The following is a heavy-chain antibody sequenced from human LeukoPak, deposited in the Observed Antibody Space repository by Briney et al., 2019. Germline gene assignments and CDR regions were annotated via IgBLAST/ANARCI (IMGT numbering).Heavy chain of an antibody. J-gene: IGHJ4*02. Sequence: ASVKVSCETSGYTFTAYYLHWVRQAPGQGLEWMGRIIPILGIANYAQKFQGRVTITADKSTSTAYMELSSLRSEDTAVYYCARSFLGATNYFDYWGQGTLVTVSS. CDR2: IIPILGIA. V-gene: IGHV1-69*02. CDR1: GYTFTAYY. CDR3: ARSFLGATNYFDY. D-gene: IGHD1-26*01.